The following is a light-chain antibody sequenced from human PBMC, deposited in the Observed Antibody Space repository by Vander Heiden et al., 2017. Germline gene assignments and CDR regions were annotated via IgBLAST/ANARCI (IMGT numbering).Light chain of an antibody. Sequence: SYDLTQPPSVSVSPGQKARITCSRDTLAKHYAYWYQQKPGQAPVLVICKDTERPSGIPERFSGSSSGTTVTLTISGVQAEDEADYYCQSADSSGTYWVFGGGTKLTVL. CDR2: KDT. J-gene: IGLJ3*02. V-gene: IGLV3-25*03. CDR1: TLAKHY. CDR3: QSADSSGTYWV.